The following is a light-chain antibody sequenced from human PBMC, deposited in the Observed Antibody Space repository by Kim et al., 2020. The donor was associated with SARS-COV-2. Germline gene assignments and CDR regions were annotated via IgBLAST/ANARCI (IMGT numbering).Light chain of an antibody. J-gene: IGKJ4*01. CDR3: MQVQQIPLT. CDR1: QSPLERNGHNY. V-gene: IGKV2-28*01. CDR2: LGS. Sequence: ASLPCRVYQSPLERNGHNYLDWSLQKPGQSPQLLFYLGSDRGSGVPDRFSGSRSGTDFTLKISRVEAEDFWIYYCMQVQQIPLTFGGGTKLEI.